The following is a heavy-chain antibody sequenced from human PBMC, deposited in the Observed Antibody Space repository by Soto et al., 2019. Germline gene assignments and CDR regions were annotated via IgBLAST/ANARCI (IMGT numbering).Heavy chain of an antibody. V-gene: IGHV2-5*01. CDR3: AHRGGATVGLYYFDY. CDR1: GLSLSTTGVG. J-gene: IGHJ4*02. D-gene: IGHD3-16*01. CDR2: IYWHDDK. Sequence: SGPTLVNPTQTLTLTCTFSGLSLSTTGVGVSWIRQTPGKALEWLALIYWHDDKRYSPSLKSRLTITKDTSKNQVVLTMTNMDPVDTGTYYCAHRGGATVGLYYFDYWGQGALVTVSS.